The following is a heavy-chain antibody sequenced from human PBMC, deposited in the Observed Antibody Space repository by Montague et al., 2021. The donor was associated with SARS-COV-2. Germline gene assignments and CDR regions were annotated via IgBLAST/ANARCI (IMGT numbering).Heavy chain of an antibody. Sequence: SLRLSCAASGSTFSSYAMHWVRQAPGKGLEWVAVISYDGSNKYYADSVKGRFTISRDNSKNTLYLQMNSLRAEDTAVYYCARPSSGSYYHAFDIWGQGAMATVSS. CDR3: ARPSSGSYYHAFDI. J-gene: IGHJ3*02. V-gene: IGHV3-30-3*01. CDR2: ISYDGSNK. D-gene: IGHD1-26*01. CDR1: GSTFSSYA.